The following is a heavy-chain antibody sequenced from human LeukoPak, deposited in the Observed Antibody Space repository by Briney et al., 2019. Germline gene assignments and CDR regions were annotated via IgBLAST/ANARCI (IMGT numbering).Heavy chain of an antibody. CDR3: AKDSRKGNGVSVYAFDI. CDR1: GFTFSSYA. CDR2: ISYDGSNK. D-gene: IGHD3-10*01. Sequence: GGSLRLSCAASGFTFSSYAMHWVRQAPGKGLEWVAVISYDGSNKYYADSVKGRFTISRDNSKNTLYLQMNSLRAEDTAVYYCAKDSRKGNGVSVYAFDIWGQGTMVTVSS. J-gene: IGHJ3*02. V-gene: IGHV3-30*04.